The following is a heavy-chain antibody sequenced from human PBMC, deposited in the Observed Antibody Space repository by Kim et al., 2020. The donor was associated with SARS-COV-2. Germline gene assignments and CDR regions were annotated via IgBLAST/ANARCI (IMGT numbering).Heavy chain of an antibody. CDR2: IGGDGSDK. J-gene: IGHJ4*02. CDR3: AKVPNGRYGHDVDDC. V-gene: IGHV3-7*01. D-gene: IGHD5-18*01. Sequence: GGSLRLSCAASGFTFSAFWMSWVRQAPGKGLEWVANIGGDGSDKYYLDSVKGRFTISRDNAKNSLYLQMNSLRADDTAVYYCAKVPNGRYGHDVDDCWGQGILVTISS. CDR1: GFTFSAFW.